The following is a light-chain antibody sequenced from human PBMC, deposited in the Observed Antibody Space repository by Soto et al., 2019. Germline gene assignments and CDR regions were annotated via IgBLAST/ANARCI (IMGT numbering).Light chain of an antibody. CDR2: EVT. J-gene: IGLJ2*01. V-gene: IGLV2-8*01. CDR1: SSDVGGYNF. CDR3: ATWDESLNGVI. Sequence: QSALTQPPSASGSPGQSVTISCTGTSSDVGGYNFVSWYQQHPGKAPKFMIYEVTKRPSGVPDRFSGSKSGASASLAISGLQSEDEADYYCATWDESLNGVIFGGGTKLTVL.